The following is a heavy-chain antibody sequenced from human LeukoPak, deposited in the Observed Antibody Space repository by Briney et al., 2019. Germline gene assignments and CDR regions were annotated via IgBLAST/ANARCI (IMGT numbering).Heavy chain of an antibody. V-gene: IGHV4-59*01. Sequence: SETLSLTCTVSGGSITTYYWSWIRQPPGKGLEWIAYMYYTGSTNYNPSLKGRVTISVDTSKNQFSLKMSSVTAADTAVYYCARAPTPTYSSSWLYFDSWGQGTLVTVSS. CDR2: MYYTGST. J-gene: IGHJ4*02. CDR3: ARAPTPTYSSSWLYFDS. CDR1: GGSITTYY. D-gene: IGHD6-13*01.